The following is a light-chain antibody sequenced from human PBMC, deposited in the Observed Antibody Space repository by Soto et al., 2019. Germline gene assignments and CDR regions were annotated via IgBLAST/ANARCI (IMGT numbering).Light chain of an antibody. CDR2: DNY. V-gene: IGLV1-51*01. CDR1: SSNIGNNY. Sequence: QSVLTQPPSVSVAPGQTVTISCSGSSSNIGNNYVSWYQQLPGTVPKLLIYDNYKRPSGIPDRFSGSKSGTSATLGITGLQTGDEADYYCGTWDNSLSAYVFGTGTKLTVL. J-gene: IGLJ1*01. CDR3: GTWDNSLSAYV.